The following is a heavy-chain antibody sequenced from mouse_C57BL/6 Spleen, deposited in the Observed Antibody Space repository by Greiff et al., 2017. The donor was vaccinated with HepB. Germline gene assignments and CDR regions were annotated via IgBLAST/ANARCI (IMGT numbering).Heavy chain of an antibody. D-gene: IGHD1-1*01. Sequence: VQLQQSGAELARPGASVKLSCKASGYTFTSYGISWVKQRTGQGLEWIGEIYPRSGNTYYNEKFKGKATLTADKSSSTAYMELRSLTSEDSAVYFCASITTVVKSPFDYWGQGTTLTVSS. CDR2: IYPRSGNT. J-gene: IGHJ2*01. V-gene: IGHV1-81*01. CDR3: ASITTVVKSPFDY. CDR1: GYTFTSYG.